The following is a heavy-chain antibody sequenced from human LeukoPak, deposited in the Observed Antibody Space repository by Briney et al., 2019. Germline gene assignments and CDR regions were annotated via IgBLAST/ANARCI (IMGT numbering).Heavy chain of an antibody. V-gene: IGHV3-23*01. CDR2: IRGSGGST. D-gene: IGHD2-15*01. Sequence: GGSLRLSCAASGFTFSTYAMSWVRQAPGKGLEWVSGIRGSGGSTYYADSVKGRFTISRDNSKNTLYLQMNSLRAEDTAVYFCARDAYCSGRSCYGWGSFDYWGQGTLVTVSS. J-gene: IGHJ4*02. CDR3: ARDAYCSGRSCYGWGSFDY. CDR1: GFTFSTYA.